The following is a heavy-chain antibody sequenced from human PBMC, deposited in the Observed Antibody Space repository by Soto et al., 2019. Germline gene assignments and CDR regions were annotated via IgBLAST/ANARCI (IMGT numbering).Heavy chain of an antibody. CDR3: ARERGAAAGTFYYYYGMDV. D-gene: IGHD6-13*01. V-gene: IGHV4-4*07. CDR1: GGSISSSY. J-gene: IGHJ6*02. CDR2: IYTGGST. Sequence: LSLTCTVSGGSISSSYWSWFRRPAGKGLEWIGRIYTGGSTNYNPSLKSRVTMSVDTSKNQFSLKLSSVTAADTAVYYCARERGAAAGTFYYYYGMDVWGQGTTVTVSS.